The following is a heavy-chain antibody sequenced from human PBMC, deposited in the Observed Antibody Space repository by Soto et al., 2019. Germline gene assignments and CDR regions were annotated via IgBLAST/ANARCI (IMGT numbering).Heavy chain of an antibody. CDR2: ISAYNGNT. D-gene: IGHD3-22*01. CDR3: ARDSPPRYYDSSGYYFDY. CDR1: GYTFTSYG. V-gene: IGHV1-18*01. Sequence: GASVKVSCKASGYTFTSYGISWVRQAPGQGLEWMGWISAYNGNTNYAQKLQGRVTMTTDTSTSTAYMELRSLRSDDTAVYYCARDSPPRYYDSSGYYFDYWGQGTLVTV. J-gene: IGHJ4*02.